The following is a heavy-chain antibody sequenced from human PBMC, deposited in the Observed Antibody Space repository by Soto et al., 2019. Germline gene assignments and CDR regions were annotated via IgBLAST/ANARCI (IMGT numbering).Heavy chain of an antibody. Sequence: PGESLKISCKGSGYSFAGYCIGWVRQMPGKGLDWMGVIYPGDSDTRYSPSFHGQVTISADKYISTAYLQWSSMRASDTAMYFCARLPGVRGVFDGFNVWGQGIMVTVSS. D-gene: IGHD3-10*01. CDR2: IYPGDSDT. V-gene: IGHV5-51*01. CDR1: GYSFAGYC. CDR3: ARLPGVRGVFDGFNV. J-gene: IGHJ3*01.